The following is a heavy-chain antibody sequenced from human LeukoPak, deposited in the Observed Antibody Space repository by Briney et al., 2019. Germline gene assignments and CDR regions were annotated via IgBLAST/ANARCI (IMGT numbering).Heavy chain of an antibody. Sequence: SQTLSLTCTVSGGSISSGGYYWSWIRQPPGKGLEWIGYIYHSGSTYYNPSLKSRVTISVDRSKNQFSLKLSSVTAADTAVYYCARRRIAAAGTPLLDTDAFDIWGQGTMVTVSS. D-gene: IGHD6-13*01. J-gene: IGHJ3*02. CDR3: ARRRIAAAGTPLLDTDAFDI. CDR2: IYHSGST. V-gene: IGHV4-30-2*01. CDR1: GGSISSGGYY.